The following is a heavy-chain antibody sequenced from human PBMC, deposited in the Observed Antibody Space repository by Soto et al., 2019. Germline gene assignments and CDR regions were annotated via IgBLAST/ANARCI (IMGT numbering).Heavy chain of an antibody. J-gene: IGHJ4*02. CDR3: ARGVAVPGAPAFDC. D-gene: IGHD6-19*01. Sequence: SETLSLTCTVSGGSISSYYCSWIRQPPGKGLEWIGYIYYSGSTNYNPSLKSRVTISVDTSKNQFSLKLTSLTPEDTAVYFCARGVAVPGAPAFDCWGQGTLVTVSS. V-gene: IGHV4-59*12. CDR1: GGSISSYY. CDR2: IYYSGST.